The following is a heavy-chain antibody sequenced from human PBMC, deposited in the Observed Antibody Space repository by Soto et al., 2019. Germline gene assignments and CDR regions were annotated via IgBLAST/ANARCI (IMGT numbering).Heavy chain of an antibody. CDR2: ISGSGGST. Sequence: GGSLRLSCAASGFTFSSYAMSWVRQAPGKGLEWVSAISGSGGSTYYADSVKGRFTISRDNSKNTLYLQMNSLRAEDTAVYYCEKDRVTMIVVYGMDVWGQGTTVTVSS. V-gene: IGHV3-23*01. D-gene: IGHD3-22*01. CDR1: GFTFSSYA. CDR3: EKDRVTMIVVYGMDV. J-gene: IGHJ6*02.